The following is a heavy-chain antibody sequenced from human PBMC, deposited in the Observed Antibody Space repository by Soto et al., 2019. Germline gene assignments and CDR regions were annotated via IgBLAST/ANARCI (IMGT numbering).Heavy chain of an antibody. D-gene: IGHD3-3*01. V-gene: IGHV4-34*01. CDR2: INHSGSS. Sequence: SETLSLTCAVYGGSFSGYYWSWIRQPPGKGLEWIGEINHSGSSNYNPSLKSRVTISVDTSKNQFSLKLSSVTAADTAVYYCARGGYDFLAYYYGMDVWGQGTTVT. CDR1: GGSFSGYY. CDR3: ARGGYDFLAYYYGMDV. J-gene: IGHJ6*02.